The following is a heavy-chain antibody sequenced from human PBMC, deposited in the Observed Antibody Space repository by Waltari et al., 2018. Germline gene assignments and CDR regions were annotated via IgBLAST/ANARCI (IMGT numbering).Heavy chain of an antibody. D-gene: IGHD2-8*02. J-gene: IGHJ6*02. CDR3: ASCTGGNCYYYGFDV. Sequence: QVQLVESGGGVVQPGRSLRLSGAASVFTFSSSGMHWVRQTPGRGLEWVAVISSDGSRKSYADSVKGRFSISRDNSKNSLSLEMNSLRPEDTAVYYCASCTGGNCYYYGFDVWGQGTTVTVSS. CDR2: ISSDGSRK. CDR1: VFTFSSSG. V-gene: IGHV3-30*03.